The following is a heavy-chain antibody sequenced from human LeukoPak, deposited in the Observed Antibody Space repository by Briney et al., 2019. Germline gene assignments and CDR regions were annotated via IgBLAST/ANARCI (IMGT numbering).Heavy chain of an antibody. Sequence: GGSLRLSCAASGFTFSSYGMHWVRQAPGKGLEWVAVISYDGSNKYYADSVKGRFTISRGNSKNTLYLQMNSLRAEDTAVYYCAKVIAGDIHFDYWGQGTLVTVSS. CDR1: GFTFSSYG. V-gene: IGHV3-30*18. CDR3: AKVIAGDIHFDY. J-gene: IGHJ4*02. D-gene: IGHD6-13*01. CDR2: ISYDGSNK.